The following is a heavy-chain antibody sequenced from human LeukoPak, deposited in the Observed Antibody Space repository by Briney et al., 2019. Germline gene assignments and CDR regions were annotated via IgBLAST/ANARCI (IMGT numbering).Heavy chain of an antibody. D-gene: IGHD4-17*01. CDR2: ILSSGTT. J-gene: IGHJ5*02. V-gene: IGHV3-23*05. CDR3: AKDLTYGDGRWEFVP. CDR1: GFSLSGYA. Sequence: GSLRLSCVASGFSLSGYAMSWVRQAPGKGPEWGSGILSSGTTYYSDSVKGRFTISRDSSKNTLYLPMKSLRSEDTAIYSCAKDLTYGDGRWEFVPWGQGTLVTVSS.